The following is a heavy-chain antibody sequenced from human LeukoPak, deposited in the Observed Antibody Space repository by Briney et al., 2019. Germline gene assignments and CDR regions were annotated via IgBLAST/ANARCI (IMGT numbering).Heavy chain of an antibody. CDR2: INPNSGGT. CDR3: ATFEYTSSSLNY. D-gene: IGHD6-6*01. Sequence: ASVKVSCKASGYXFTGYDIYWVRQAPGQGREWMGWINPNSGGTNYAQKFQGRVTMTRDASISTAYMELSRLRSDDTAVYYCATFEYTSSSLNYWGQGTLVTVSS. CDR1: GYXFTGYD. V-gene: IGHV1-2*02. J-gene: IGHJ4*02.